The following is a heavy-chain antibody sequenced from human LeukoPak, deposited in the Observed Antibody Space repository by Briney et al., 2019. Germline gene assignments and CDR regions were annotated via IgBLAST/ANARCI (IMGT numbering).Heavy chain of an antibody. Sequence: PGGSLRLSCAASGFTFSLYSMNWVRQAPGKGLEWVSYFGDDIYYADSVEGRFTIYRDNAKNSLYLQMNSLRAEDTAVYYCARDSGWSFDYWGQGTLVTVSS. CDR2: FGDDI. CDR1: GFTFSLYS. J-gene: IGHJ4*02. D-gene: IGHD2-15*01. CDR3: ARDSGWSFDY. V-gene: IGHV3-48*01.